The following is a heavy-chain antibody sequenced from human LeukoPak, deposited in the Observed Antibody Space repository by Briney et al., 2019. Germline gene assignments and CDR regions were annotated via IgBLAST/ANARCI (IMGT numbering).Heavy chain of an antibody. V-gene: IGHV4-59*08. CDR3: ARHDGGYGDYFDY. Sequence: SETLSLTCTVSGDSISSYYWRWIRQPPGKGLEWIGYIYSSGSTNYNPSLKSRVSISVDTSKNQFSLKLSSVTAADTAVYYCARHDGGYGDYFDYWGPGSLVTVSS. D-gene: IGHD4-17*01. CDR1: GDSISSYY. CDR2: IYSSGST. J-gene: IGHJ4*02.